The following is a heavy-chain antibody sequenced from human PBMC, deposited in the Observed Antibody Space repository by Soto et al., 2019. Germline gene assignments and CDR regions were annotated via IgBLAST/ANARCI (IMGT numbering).Heavy chain of an antibody. Sequence: QVQLVQSGAEVKKPGSSVHVSCKASGCTFSSYAITWVRQAPGQGLAWMGGIITIFGTANYAQKFQARVPLTADESTSKAYVEISSLRSEDTAVYYCARDRGPSSGYYPYWFDPWGQGTLVTVCS. CDR3: ARDRGPSSGYYPYWFDP. CDR2: IITIFGTA. CDR1: GCTFSSYA. J-gene: IGHJ5*02. V-gene: IGHV1-69*12. D-gene: IGHD3-22*01.